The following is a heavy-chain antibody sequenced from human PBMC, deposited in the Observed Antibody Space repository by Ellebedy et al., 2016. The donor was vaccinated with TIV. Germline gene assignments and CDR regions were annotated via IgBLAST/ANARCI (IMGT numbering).Heavy chain of an antibody. J-gene: IGHJ4*02. CDR1: GFSLTNIIMG. Sequence: SGPTLVKPKETLTLTCTFSGFSLTNIIMGVSWIRQSPGKAMEWLAHIFSNDEKSYSTSLEARLSISKDTAQSQVVLTVANMDPLDTATYYCVRALKYCGGDCTYKFDFWGQGALVTVSS. CDR3: VRALKYCGGDCTYKFDF. CDR2: IFSNDEK. D-gene: IGHD2-21*02. V-gene: IGHV2-26*01.